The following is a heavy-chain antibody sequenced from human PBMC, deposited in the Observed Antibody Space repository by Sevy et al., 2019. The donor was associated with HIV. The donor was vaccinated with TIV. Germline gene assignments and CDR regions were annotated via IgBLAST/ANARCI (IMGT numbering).Heavy chain of an antibody. CDR3: ARDRATSATGTLFDY. V-gene: IGHV3-23*01. D-gene: IGHD3-9*01. CDR2: LSDSGVST. CDR1: GFTSSSYA. Sequence: GGSLRLSCAASGFTSSSYAMSWVRQPPGRGLEWVSTLSDSGVSTYYADSVKGPFTISRDNSKNILYLQMNSLRAEDTAVYYCARDRATSATGTLFDYWGQVTLVTVSS. J-gene: IGHJ4*02.